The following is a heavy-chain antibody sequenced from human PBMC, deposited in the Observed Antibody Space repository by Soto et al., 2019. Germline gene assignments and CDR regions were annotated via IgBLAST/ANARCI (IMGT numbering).Heavy chain of an antibody. CDR3: AKNGDFWSWGMDV. CDR2: ISSSGDAT. CDR1: GFTFSTYA. Sequence: AGGSLRLSCAASGFTFSTYAMTWVRQAPGKGLEWVSIISSSGDATYYLDSVKGRFTISRDNSRNTLHLQMNSLRAEDAAVYFCAKNGDFWSWGMDVWGQGTTVPSP. D-gene: IGHD3-3*01. J-gene: IGHJ6*02. V-gene: IGHV3-23*01.